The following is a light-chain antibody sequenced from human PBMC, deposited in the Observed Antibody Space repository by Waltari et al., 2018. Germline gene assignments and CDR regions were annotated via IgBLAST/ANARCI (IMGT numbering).Light chain of an antibody. Sequence: IQMTQSPSSLSASVGDRVTITCRASQTITTYLSWYQQKPGKAPKLLSYAASRLQSGVPSRFTGSGSGTDFTLTISSLQPEDFATYYCQQSYTTPQTFGQGTKVEIK. V-gene: IGKV1-39*01. J-gene: IGKJ1*01. CDR1: QTITTY. CDR3: QQSYTTPQT. CDR2: AAS.